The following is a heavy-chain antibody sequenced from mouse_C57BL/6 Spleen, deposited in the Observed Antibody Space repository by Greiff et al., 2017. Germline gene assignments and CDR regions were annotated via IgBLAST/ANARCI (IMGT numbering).Heavy chain of an antibody. CDR2: IYPGSGST. D-gene: IGHD2-3*01. J-gene: IGHJ4*01. Sequence: QVQLQQPGAELVKPGASVKMSCKASGYTFTSYWITWVKQRPGQGLEWIGDIYPGSGSTNYNEKFKSKATLTVDTSSSTAYMQRSSLTSEDSGVYYCARGDYDGYYNYAMDYWGQGTSVTVSS. V-gene: IGHV1-55*01. CDR3: ARGDYDGYYNYAMDY. CDR1: GYTFTSYW.